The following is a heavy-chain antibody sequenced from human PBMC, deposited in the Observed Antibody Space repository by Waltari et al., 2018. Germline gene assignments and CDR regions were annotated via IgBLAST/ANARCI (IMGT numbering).Heavy chain of an antibody. D-gene: IGHD2-2*01. CDR2: IDYSGGT. CDR1: GGSISSRSYY. V-gene: IGHV4-39*01. CDR3: ARLSDIVVVPAANYGYYFDY. J-gene: IGHJ4*02. Sequence: QLQLQESGPGLVKPSETLSLTCTVSGGSISSRSYYWGWLRQPPGMGLEWIGRIDYSGGTDYNPSLKSRVTISVDTSKNQCSLKLSSVTAADTAVYYCARLSDIVVVPAANYGYYFDYWGQGTLVTVSS.